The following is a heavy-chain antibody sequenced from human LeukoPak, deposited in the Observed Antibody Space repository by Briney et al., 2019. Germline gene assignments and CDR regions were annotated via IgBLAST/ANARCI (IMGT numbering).Heavy chain of an antibody. J-gene: IGHJ3*02. CDR1: GFTFSSYD. Sequence: PGGSLRLSCAASGFTFSSYDMHWVRQATGKGLEWVSAIGTAGDTYYPGSVKGRFTISRGNANNSLYLQMNSLRAGDTAVYYCVRATAMVFSDAFDIWGQGTMVTVSS. D-gene: IGHD5-18*01. CDR2: IGTAGDT. CDR3: VRATAMVFSDAFDI. V-gene: IGHV3-13*01.